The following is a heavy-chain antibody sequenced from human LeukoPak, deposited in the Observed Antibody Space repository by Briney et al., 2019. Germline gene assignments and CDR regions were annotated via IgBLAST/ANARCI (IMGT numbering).Heavy chain of an antibody. CDR1: GFTFGDYA. CDR2: ISGSGGST. V-gene: IGHV3-23*01. Sequence: PGRSLRLSCIASGFTFGDYAMTWVRQAPGKGLEWVSAISGSGGSTYYADSVKGRFTISRDNSKNTLYLQMNSLRAEDTAVYYCAKEAGYSYGSDYWGQGTLVTVSS. D-gene: IGHD5-18*01. CDR3: AKEAGYSYGSDY. J-gene: IGHJ4*02.